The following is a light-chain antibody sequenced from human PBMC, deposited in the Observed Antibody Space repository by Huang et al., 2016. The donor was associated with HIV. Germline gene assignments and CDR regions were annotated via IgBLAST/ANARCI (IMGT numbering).Light chain of an antibody. CDR3: QQYGSSPRFT. J-gene: IGKJ3*01. CDR1: QSVSADY. V-gene: IGKV3-20*01. CDR2: GAS. Sequence: EIVLTQSPVTLSLSPGERATPSCRASQSVSADYLAWYQQKPGQAPRLRIYGASSRATGIPDRFSGSGSGTDFTLTISRLEPEDFAVYYCQQYGSSPRFTFGPGTKVDI.